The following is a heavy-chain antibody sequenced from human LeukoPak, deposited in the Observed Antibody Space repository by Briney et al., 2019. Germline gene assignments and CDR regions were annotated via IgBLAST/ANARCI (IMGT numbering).Heavy chain of an antibody. CDR1: GGTFSSYA. CDR3: ARERYYDFWSGETALSYYCYYYMDV. V-gene: IGHV1-69*01. J-gene: IGHJ6*03. D-gene: IGHD3-3*01. Sequence: GASVKVSCKASGGTFSSYAISWVRQAPGQGLEWMGGIIPIFGTANYAQKFQGRVTITADESTSTAYMELSSLRSEDTVVYYCARERYYDFWSGETALSYYCYYYMDVWGKGTTVTVSS. CDR2: IIPIFGTA.